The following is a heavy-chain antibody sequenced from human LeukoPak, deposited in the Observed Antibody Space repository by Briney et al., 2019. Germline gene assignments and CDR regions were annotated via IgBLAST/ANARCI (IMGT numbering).Heavy chain of an antibody. D-gene: IGHD5-18*01. CDR1: GFTFSSYA. CDR2: ISGSGGST. CDR3: AKDISNPAMVYVFDY. V-gene: IGHV3-23*01. J-gene: IGHJ4*02. Sequence: PGGSLRLSCAASGFTFSSYAMSWVRQAPGKGLEWVSAISGSGGSTYYADSVKGRFTISRNNSKNTLYLQMNSLRAEDTAVYYCAKDISNPAMVYVFDYWGQGTLVTVSS.